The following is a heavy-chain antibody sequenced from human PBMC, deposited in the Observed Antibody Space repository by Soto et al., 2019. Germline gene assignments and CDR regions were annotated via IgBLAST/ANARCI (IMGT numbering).Heavy chain of an antibody. V-gene: IGHV3-11*06. CDR1: GFTFSDYD. J-gene: IGHJ6*02. CDR2: VSSSSSNK. D-gene: IGHD5-12*01. CDR3: ARGVVATIRPSQILYHYNGMDV. Sequence: PGGSRRLSCAASGFTFSDYDMSWIRQAPGQGLEWVSYVSSSSSNKNYADSVKGRFTISRDYSKNTLYLQMNSLRAEDTAVYYCARGVVATIRPSQILYHYNGMDVWGRGTTVTVSS.